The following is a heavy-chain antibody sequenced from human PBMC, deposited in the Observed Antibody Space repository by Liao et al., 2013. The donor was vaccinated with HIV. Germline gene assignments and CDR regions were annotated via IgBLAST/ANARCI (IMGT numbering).Heavy chain of an antibody. CDR2: IDDNGSS. D-gene: IGHD4-23*01. CDR1: GGAFSGYY. CDR3: ARGGGGKGFDS. J-gene: IGHJ4*02. V-gene: IGHV4-34*01. Sequence: QLQLQQWGAGLLKPSETLSLTCAVSGGAFSGYYWSWIRQSPGKGLEWIGEIDDNGSSNYNPSLKSRVAISVDASKNQFSLKVTYVTAADTAVYYCARGGGGKGFDSWGQGILVTVSS.